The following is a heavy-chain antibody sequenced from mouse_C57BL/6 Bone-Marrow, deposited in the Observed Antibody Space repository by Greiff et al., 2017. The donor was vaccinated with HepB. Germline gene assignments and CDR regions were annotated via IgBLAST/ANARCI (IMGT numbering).Heavy chain of an antibody. J-gene: IGHJ2*01. Sequence: QVQLQQSGAELVRPGASVTLSCKASGYTFTDYEMHWVKQTPVHGLEWIGAIDPETGGTAYNQKFKGKAILTADKSSSTAYMELRSLTSEDSAVYYCTRKQVRESWDWGQGTTLTVSS. CDR2: IDPETGGT. CDR1: GYTFTDYE. CDR3: TRKQVRESWD. D-gene: IGHD1-3*01. V-gene: IGHV1-15*01.